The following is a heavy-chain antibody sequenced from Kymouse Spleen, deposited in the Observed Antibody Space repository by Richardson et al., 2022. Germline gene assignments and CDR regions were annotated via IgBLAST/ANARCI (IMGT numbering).Heavy chain of an antibody. CDR3: ARGSPLYNWNYGYFDY. CDR2: INHSGST. V-gene: IGHV4-34*01. CDR1: GGSFSGYY. Sequence: QVQLQQWGAGLLKPSETLSLTCAVYGGSFSGYYWSWIRQPPGKGLEWIGEINHSGSTNYNPSLKSRVTISVDTSKNQFSLKLSSVTAADTAVYYCARGSPLYNWNYGYFDYWGQGTLVTVSS. D-gene: IGHD1-7*01. J-gene: IGHJ4*02.